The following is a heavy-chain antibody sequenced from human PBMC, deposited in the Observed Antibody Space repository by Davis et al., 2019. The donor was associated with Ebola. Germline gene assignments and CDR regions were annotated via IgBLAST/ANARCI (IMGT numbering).Heavy chain of an antibody. CDR2: IYYSGST. J-gene: IGHJ6*02. D-gene: IGHD6-13*01. Sequence: MPSETLSLTCNVSGGSFRRNYWSWIRQPPGKGLEWIGYIYYSGSTNYNPSLKSRVTISVDTSKNQFSLKLSSVTAADTAVYYCARHVVGSSWSIRYYYGMDVWGQGTTVTVSS. CDR1: GGSFRRNY. V-gene: IGHV4-59*01. CDR3: ARHVVGSSWSIRYYYGMDV.